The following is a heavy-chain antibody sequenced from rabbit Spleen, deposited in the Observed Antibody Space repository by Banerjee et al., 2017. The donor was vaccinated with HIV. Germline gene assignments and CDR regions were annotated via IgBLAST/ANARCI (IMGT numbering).Heavy chain of an antibody. CDR2: IDPVFGGT. V-gene: IGHV1S40*01. J-gene: IGHJ4*01. Sequence: QSLEESGGDLVKPGASLTLTCTASGFTISSTYWMCWFRQAPGKGLEWIGYIDPVFGGTYYATWVNGRFTISSHNAQNTLYLQLNSLTAADTATYFCVRGSGWGFGYFKLWGPGTLVTVS. CDR1: GFTISSTYW. CDR3: VRGSGWGFGYFKL. D-gene: IGHD4-1*01.